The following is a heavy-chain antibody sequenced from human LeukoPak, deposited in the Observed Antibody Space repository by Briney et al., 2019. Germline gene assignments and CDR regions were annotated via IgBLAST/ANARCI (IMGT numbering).Heavy chain of an antibody. Sequence: AGGSLRLSCAASGFTFSSYSMNWVRQAPGKGLEGGSGISWNSGSIGYADSVKGRFTISRDNAKNSLYLQMNSLRAEDTALYYCAKDKGAAAGTFDYWGQGTLVTVSS. CDR2: ISWNSGSI. D-gene: IGHD6-13*01. CDR3: AKDKGAAAGTFDY. V-gene: IGHV3-9*01. J-gene: IGHJ4*02. CDR1: GFTFSSYS.